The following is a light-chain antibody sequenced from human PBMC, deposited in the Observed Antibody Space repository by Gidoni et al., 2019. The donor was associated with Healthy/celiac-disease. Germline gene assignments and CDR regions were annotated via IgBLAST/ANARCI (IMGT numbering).Light chain of an antibody. CDR3: QSYDSSLSGYVV. CDR1: SSNIGAGYD. J-gene: IGLJ2*01. V-gene: IGLV1-40*01. Sequence: QSVLTQPPSVSGAPGQRVPISCTGSSSNIGAGYDVHWYQQLPGTAPKLLLYGNSNRPSGVPDRFSGSKPGTSASLAITGLQAEDEADYYCQSYDSSLSGYVVFGGGTKLTVL. CDR2: GNS.